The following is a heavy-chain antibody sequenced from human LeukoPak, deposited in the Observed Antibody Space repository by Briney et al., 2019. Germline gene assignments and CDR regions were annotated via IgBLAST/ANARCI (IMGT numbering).Heavy chain of an antibody. CDR3: AKCTSGWYGDGMDV. Sequence: PGGSLRLSCAASRFTFSNYAMSWVRQAPGKGLEWVSVISGSGGSTYYGDSVKGRFTISRDNSKNTLYLQMNSLRAEDTAVYYCAKCTSGWYGDGMDVWGQGTTVTVSS. V-gene: IGHV3-23*01. D-gene: IGHD6-19*01. CDR2: ISGSGGST. CDR1: RFTFSNYA. J-gene: IGHJ6*02.